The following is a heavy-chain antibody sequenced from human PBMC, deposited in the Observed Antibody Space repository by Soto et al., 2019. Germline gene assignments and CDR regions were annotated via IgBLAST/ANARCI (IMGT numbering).Heavy chain of an antibody. CDR1: GYTFTNYG. V-gene: IGHV1-18*01. J-gene: IGHJ4*02. CDR2: IGGYKGNT. CDR3: APHTLDTGMPSGY. Sequence: QVQLVQSGAEVGEPVASVKVSCKASGYTFTNYGVSWVRQAPGQGLEWMGWIGGYKGNTNYAQKLQGRVTLTTDTSTSTAYMELRSLRSDDTAVYYCAPHTLDTGMPSGYWGQGTLVTVSS. D-gene: IGHD5-18*01.